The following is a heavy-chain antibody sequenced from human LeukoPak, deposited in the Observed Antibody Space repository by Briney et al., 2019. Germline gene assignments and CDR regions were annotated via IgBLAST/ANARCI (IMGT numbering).Heavy chain of an antibody. V-gene: IGHV3-74*01. J-gene: IGHJ4*02. CDR1: GFTLRSYW. Sequence: GGSLRLSCAASGFTLRSYWMHWFRQAPGEGLVWVSRINSDGSITTYADSVEGRFTISRDNAKNTLYLQMNSLRVEDTAVHYCARVTASWHPYIDYWGQGTLVTVSS. CDR3: ARVTASWHPYIDY. D-gene: IGHD2-2*01. CDR2: INSDGSIT.